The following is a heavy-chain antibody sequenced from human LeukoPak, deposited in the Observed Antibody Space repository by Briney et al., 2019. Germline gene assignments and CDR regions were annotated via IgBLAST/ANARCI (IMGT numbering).Heavy chain of an antibody. D-gene: IGHD6-13*01. CDR3: ARLGPAAGTSFDY. V-gene: IGHV4-59*08. CDR1: AGSISNYY. J-gene: IGHJ4*02. Sequence: SETLSLTCTVSAGSISNYYWSWIRQPPGKGLEWIGYISYSGGTNYNPSLKSRVTISVDTSKNQFSLKLSSVTTADTAVYYCARLGPAAGTSFDYWGQGTLVTVSS. CDR2: ISYSGGT.